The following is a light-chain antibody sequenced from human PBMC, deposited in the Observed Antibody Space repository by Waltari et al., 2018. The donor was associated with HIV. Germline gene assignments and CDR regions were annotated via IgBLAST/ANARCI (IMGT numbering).Light chain of an antibody. V-gene: IGLV1-44*01. CDR3: AAWDDSLKGAYV. J-gene: IGLJ1*01. CDR2: SNN. CDR1: SSQIGSIT. Sequence: QSVLTQPPSASGTPGQRVTISCSGISSQIGSITVNWYQQLPGTAPKLLIHSNNQRPSGVPDRFSGSKSGTSASLAISGLQSEDEADYYCAAWDDSLKGAYVFGTGTKVTVL.